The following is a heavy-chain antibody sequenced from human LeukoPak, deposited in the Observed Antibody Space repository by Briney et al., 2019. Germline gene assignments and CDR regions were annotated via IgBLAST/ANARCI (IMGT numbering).Heavy chain of an antibody. CDR2: LYSDGNT. J-gene: IGHJ4*02. CDR1: GFTVITND. Sequence: GGSLRLSCAASGFTVITNDMTWVRQAPGKGLEWVSVLYSDGNTKYADSVQGRFTISRDNSKNTLYLEMNSLSPDDTAVYDCARGVEPLAANTLAYWGQGTLVTVSS. V-gene: IGHV3-53*01. CDR3: ARGVEPLAANTLAY. D-gene: IGHD1-14*01.